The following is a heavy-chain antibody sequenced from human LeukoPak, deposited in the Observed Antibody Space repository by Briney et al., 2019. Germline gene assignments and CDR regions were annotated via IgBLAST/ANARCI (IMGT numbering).Heavy chain of an antibody. J-gene: IGHJ4*02. CDR2: IHTNGGT. V-gene: IGHV4-4*07. D-gene: IGHD5-12*01. Sequence: SETLSLTCTVSGSSIRSFYYNWIRQSAGKGLEWIGRIHTNGGTDYRPSLNSRVTMSVDTSKKQNSLKVTSMTAEDTAVYFCSRGGGYGDYWGQGILVTVSS. CDR1: GSSIRSFY. CDR3: SRGGGYGDY.